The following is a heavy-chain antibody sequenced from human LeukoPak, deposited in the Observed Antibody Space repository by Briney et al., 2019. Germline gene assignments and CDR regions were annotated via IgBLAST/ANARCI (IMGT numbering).Heavy chain of an antibody. V-gene: IGHV1-18*01. J-gene: IGHJ4*02. Sequence: ASVNVSCKASGYTFISYGINWVRQAPGQGLEWMGWISAYNGNTNYAQKFQGRVTMTTDTSTSTAYMELRSLRSDDTAVYYCARIMGIAVTEDYWGQGTLVTVSS. CDR1: GYTFISYG. CDR3: ARIMGIAVTEDY. D-gene: IGHD6-19*01. CDR2: ISAYNGNT.